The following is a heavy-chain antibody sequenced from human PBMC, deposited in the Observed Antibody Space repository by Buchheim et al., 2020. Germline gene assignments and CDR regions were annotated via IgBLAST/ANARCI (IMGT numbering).Heavy chain of an antibody. CDR3: ARYSGTYSSTFYYYGMDV. CDR1: GFTFSTYG. D-gene: IGHD1-26*01. V-gene: IGHV3-30*03. Sequence: QVQLVESGGGVVQPGRSLRLSCAASGFTFSTYGMHWVRQAPGKGLEWVAVISYDGSNKYYADSVKGRFTISRDNSKKPLYLQMNSLRAEDTAVYYCARYSGTYSSTFYYYGMDVWGQGTT. CDR2: ISYDGSNK. J-gene: IGHJ6*02.